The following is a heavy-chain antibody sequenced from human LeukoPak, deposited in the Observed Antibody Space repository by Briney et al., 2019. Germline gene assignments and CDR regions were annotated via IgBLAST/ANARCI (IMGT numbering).Heavy chain of an antibody. CDR3: AKGGGSGWSNWFDP. D-gene: IGHD2-15*01. V-gene: IGHV3-30*18. Sequence: SGGSLRLSCAASGFTFRNYVIHWVRQAPGKGLEWVAVTSSDLNVKLYADSVKGRFTISRDNAKNSLYLQMNSLRAEDTAIYYCAKGGGSGWSNWFDPWGQGTLVTVSS. CDR2: TSSDLNVK. CDR1: GFTFRNYV. J-gene: IGHJ5*02.